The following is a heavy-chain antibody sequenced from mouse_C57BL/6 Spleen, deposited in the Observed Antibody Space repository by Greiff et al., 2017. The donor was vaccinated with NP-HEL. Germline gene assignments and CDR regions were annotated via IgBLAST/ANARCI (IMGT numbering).Heavy chain of an antibody. CDR2: IHPNSGST. CDR3: YSNYLYAMDY. J-gene: IGHJ4*01. V-gene: IGHV1-64*01. CDR1: GYTFTSYW. Sequence: QVQLQQPGAELVKPGASVKLSCKASGYTFTSYWMHWVKQRPGQGLEWIGMIHPNSGSTNYNEKFKSKATLTVDKSSSTAYMQLSSLTSEDSAVYYCYSNYLYAMDYWGQGTSVTVSS. D-gene: IGHD2-5*01.